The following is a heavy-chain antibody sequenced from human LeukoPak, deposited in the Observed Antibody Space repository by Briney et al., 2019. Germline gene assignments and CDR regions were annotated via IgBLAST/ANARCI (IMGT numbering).Heavy chain of an antibody. CDR2: IYYSGST. D-gene: IGHD6-19*01. V-gene: IGHV4-39*07. Sequence: SETLSLTCTVSGGSISSCSYYWGWIRQPPGKGLEWIGSIYYSGSTYYNPSLKSRVTISVDTSKNQFSLKLSSVTAADTAVYYCARDNYSSGWDWFDPWGQGTLVTVSS. J-gene: IGHJ5*02. CDR3: ARDNYSSGWDWFDP. CDR1: GGSISSCSYY.